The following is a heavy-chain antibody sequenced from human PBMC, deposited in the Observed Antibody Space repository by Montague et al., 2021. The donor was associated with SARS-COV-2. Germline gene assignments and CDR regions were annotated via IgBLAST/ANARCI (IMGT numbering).Heavy chain of an antibody. CDR2: IYYSGST. CDR3: AASGRRGYSNPFHH. Sequence: SETLSLTCTVSGGSISGFYWSWIRQPPGKGLEWIGYIYYSGSTKYNPSLESRVAVSVDRSKNQVSLKLTSVTAADTAVYFCAASGRRGYSNPFHHCGRGSLVTVSS. CDR1: GGSISGFY. J-gene: IGHJ4*02. V-gene: IGHV4-59*01. D-gene: IGHD4-11*01.